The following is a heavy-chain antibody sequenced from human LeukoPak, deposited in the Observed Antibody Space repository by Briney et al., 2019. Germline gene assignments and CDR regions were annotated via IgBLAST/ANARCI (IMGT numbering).Heavy chain of an antibody. D-gene: IGHD6-13*01. CDR3: AREGGGRPIAAAEIDY. V-gene: IGHV4-38-2*02. CDR1: GYSISSGYY. J-gene: IGHJ4*02. CDR2: IYHSGST. Sequence: SETLSLTCTVSGYSISSGYYWGWIRQPPGKGLEWIGSIYHSGSTYYNPSLKSRVTMSVDTSKNQFSLKLSSVTAADTAVYYCAREGGGRPIAAAEIDYWGQGTLVTVSS.